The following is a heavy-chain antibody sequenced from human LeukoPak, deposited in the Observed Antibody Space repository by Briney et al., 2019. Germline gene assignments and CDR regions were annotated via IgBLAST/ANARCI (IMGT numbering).Heavy chain of an antibody. V-gene: IGHV3-74*01. CDR2: INSDGSST. D-gene: IGHD3-10*01. J-gene: IGHJ4*01. CDR1: GSTFSSYW. Sequence: GGSLRLSCAASGSTFSSYWMHWVRQAPGKGLVWVSRINSDGSSTNYADSVKGRFTISRDNAKNTLYLQMNSLRAEDTAMYYCARAVYYSNYLGYWGQGTLVTVSS. CDR3: ARAVYYSNYLGY.